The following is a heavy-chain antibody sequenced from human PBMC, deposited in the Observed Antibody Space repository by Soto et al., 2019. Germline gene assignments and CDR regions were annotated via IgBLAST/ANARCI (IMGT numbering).Heavy chain of an antibody. CDR1: GGTFSSYA. V-gene: IGHV1-69*13. D-gene: IGHD4-17*01. CDR2: IIPIFGTA. Sequence: ASVKVSCKASGGTFSSYAISWVRQAPGQGLEWMGGIIPIFGTANYAQKFQGRVTITADESTSTAYMELSSLRSEDTAVYYCARDPTTVTTGLGHYYYGLHVWAQGPTVPLSS. CDR3: ARDPTTVTTGLGHYYYGLHV. J-gene: IGHJ6*02.